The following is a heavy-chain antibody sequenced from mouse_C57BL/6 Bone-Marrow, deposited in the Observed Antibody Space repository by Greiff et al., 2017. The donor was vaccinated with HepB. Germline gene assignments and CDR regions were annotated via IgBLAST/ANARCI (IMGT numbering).Heavy chain of an antibody. CDR1: GYTFTSYC. V-gene: IGHV1-55*01. CDR3: ARDGDLLWLRAWYFDV. CDR2: IYPGSGST. Sequence: QVQLQQPGAELVKPGASVKMSCKASGYTFTSYCITWGNQRLGQGLGWIGDIYPGSGSTNYNEKFKSKATLTVDTSSSTAYMQLSSLTSEDSAVYYCARDGDLLWLRAWYFDVWGTGTTVTVSS. D-gene: IGHD2-2*01. J-gene: IGHJ1*03.